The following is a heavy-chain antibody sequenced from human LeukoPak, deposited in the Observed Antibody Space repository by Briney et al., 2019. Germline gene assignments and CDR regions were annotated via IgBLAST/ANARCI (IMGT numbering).Heavy chain of an antibody. CDR3: AREGNSGSYFKGEDFDY. Sequence: SETLSLTCAVSGYSISSGYYWGWIRQPPGKGQEWIGSIYHSGSTYYNPSLKSRVTISVDTSKNQFSLKLSSVTAADTAVYYCAREGNSGSYFKGEDFDYWGQGTLVTVSS. V-gene: IGHV4-38-2*02. CDR1: GYSISSGYY. J-gene: IGHJ4*02. CDR2: IYHSGST. D-gene: IGHD1-26*01.